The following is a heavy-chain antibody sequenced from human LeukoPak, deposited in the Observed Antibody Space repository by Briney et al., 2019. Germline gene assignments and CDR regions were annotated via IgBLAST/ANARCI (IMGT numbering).Heavy chain of an antibody. CDR1: GFTFSSYG. CDR3: AKDGGWSSTPCYSPYYLDF. J-gene: IGHJ4*02. D-gene: IGHD2-2*01. V-gene: IGHV3-30*18. Sequence: PGRSLRLSCAASGFTFSSYGMHWVRQAPGKGLEWVAVVSYDGSNKYYAASVKGRFTISRVNSKNTLYLQLNSLRAEDTAVYYCAKDGGWSSTPCYSPYYLDFWGPGTLVNVSS. CDR2: VSYDGSNK.